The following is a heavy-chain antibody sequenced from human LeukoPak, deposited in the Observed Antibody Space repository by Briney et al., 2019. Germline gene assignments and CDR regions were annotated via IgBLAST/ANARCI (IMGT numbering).Heavy chain of an antibody. Sequence: ASVKVSCKASRYTFTGYYMCWVRQAPGQGLEWMGWINPNSGGTNYAQKFQGRVTMTRDTSISTAYMELSSLRSEDTAIYYCARAVRDGYIDYFYYMDVWGKGTTVTVSS. CDR1: RYTFTGYY. CDR3: ARAVRDGYIDYFYYMDV. D-gene: IGHD5-24*01. CDR2: INPNSGGT. J-gene: IGHJ6*03. V-gene: IGHV1-2*02.